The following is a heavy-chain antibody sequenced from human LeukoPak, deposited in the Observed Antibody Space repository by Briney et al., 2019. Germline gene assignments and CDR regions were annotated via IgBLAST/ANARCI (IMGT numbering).Heavy chain of an antibody. CDR2: IYISGST. Sequence: SETLSLTCTVSGGSISSYYWSWIRQPAGKGLEWIGRIYISGSTKYNPSLKSGVTMSVDTSKNQFSLKLSAVTAADTAVYYCAREGYYGSGSYQEVGYFDYWGQGTLVTVSS. CDR1: GGSISSYY. J-gene: IGHJ4*02. D-gene: IGHD3-10*01. V-gene: IGHV4-4*07. CDR3: AREGYYGSGSYQEVGYFDY.